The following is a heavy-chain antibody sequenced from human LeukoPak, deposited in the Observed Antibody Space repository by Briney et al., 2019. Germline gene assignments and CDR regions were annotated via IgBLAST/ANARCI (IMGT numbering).Heavy chain of an antibody. D-gene: IGHD3-22*01. CDR3: ARSDRSGYYFDDY. CDR2: ISPYNGNT. Sequence: ASVKVSCKASGYTFTSYGISWVRQAPGQGLEWMGWISPYNGNTNYAQKFQGRVTTTTDTSTSTAYMELRTLRSDDTAMYYCARSDRSGYYFDDYWGQGTLVTVSS. CDR1: GYTFTSYG. V-gene: IGHV1-18*01. J-gene: IGHJ4*02.